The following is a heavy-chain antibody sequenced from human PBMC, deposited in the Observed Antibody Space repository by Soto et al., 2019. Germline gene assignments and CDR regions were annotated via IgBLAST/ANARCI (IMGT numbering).Heavy chain of an antibody. CDR2: ISSSSSYI. Sequence: EVQLVESGGGLVKPGGSLRLSCAASGFTFSSYSMNWARQAPGKGLEWVSSISSSSSYIYFADSVKGRFTISRDNAKNSLYPQMNSLRAEDTAVYYCARMYGDYGLNGNYYRMDVWGQGTTVTVSS. CDR1: GFTFSSYS. CDR3: ARMYGDYGLNGNYYRMDV. J-gene: IGHJ6*02. V-gene: IGHV3-21*01. D-gene: IGHD4-17*01.